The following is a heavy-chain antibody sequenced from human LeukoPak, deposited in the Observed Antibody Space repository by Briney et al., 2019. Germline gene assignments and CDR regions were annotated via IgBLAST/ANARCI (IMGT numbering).Heavy chain of an antibody. D-gene: IGHD7-27*01. J-gene: IGHJ2*01. CDR2: IYYSGST. Sequence: PSETLSLTCAVYGGSFSGYYWSWIRQPPGKGLEWIGYIYYSGSTNYNPSLKSRVTISVDTSKNQFSQKLSSVTAADTAVYYCARIDLGTYWYFDLWGRGTLVTVS. CDR3: ARIDLGTYWYFDL. CDR1: GGSFSGYY. V-gene: IGHV4-59*01.